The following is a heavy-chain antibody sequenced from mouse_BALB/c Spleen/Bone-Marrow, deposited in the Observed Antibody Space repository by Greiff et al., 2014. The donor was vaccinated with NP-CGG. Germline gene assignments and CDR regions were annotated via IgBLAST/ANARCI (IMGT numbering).Heavy chain of an antibody. Sequence: EVHLVESGGGLVQPGGSRKLSYAASGITFSSFGMHWVRQAPEKGLEWVAYISSGNSTIYYADTVKGRFTISRDNPKNTLFLQMTSLRSEDTAMYYCARDYGYAMDYWGQGTSVTVSS. CDR1: GITFSSFG. D-gene: IGHD1-1*01. V-gene: IGHV5-17*02. CDR2: ISSGNSTI. CDR3: ARDYGYAMDY. J-gene: IGHJ4*01.